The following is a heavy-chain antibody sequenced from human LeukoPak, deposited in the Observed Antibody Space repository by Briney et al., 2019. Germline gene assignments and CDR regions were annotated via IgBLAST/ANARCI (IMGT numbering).Heavy chain of an antibody. D-gene: IGHD5-24*01. CDR3: TRVGYIDEGIDY. CDR1: GFTFSSYA. V-gene: IGHV3-23*01. J-gene: IGHJ4*02. Sequence: GGSLRLSCAASGFTFSSYAMSWVRQAPGKGLEWVSAISGSGGNTYYTDSVKGRFTISRDNAKNSLYLQMNSLRAEDTAIYYCTRVGYIDEGIDYWGQGTLVTVSS. CDR2: ISGSGGNT.